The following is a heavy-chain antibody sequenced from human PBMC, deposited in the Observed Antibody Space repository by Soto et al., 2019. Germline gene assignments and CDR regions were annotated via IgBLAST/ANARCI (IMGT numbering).Heavy chain of an antibody. CDR2: INHSGST. J-gene: IGHJ4*02. CDR1: GGSFSGYY. Sequence: PSETLSLTCAVYGGSFSGYYWSWIRQPPGKGLEWIGEINHSGSTNYNPSLKSRVTISVDTSKNQFSLKLSSVTATDTAVYYCARGRSITMLRGAPPDYWGQGTLVTVSS. V-gene: IGHV4-34*01. CDR3: ARGRSITMLRGAPPDY. D-gene: IGHD3-10*01.